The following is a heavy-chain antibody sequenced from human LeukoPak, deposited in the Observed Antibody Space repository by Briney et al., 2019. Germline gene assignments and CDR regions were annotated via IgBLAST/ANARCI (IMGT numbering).Heavy chain of an antibody. Sequence: GESLKISCKGSGYSFSSYWIGWVRQMPGKGLESMGIIYPGDSDTRYSPSFRGQVTISADKSINTVYLQWSSLKASDAAMYYCARDRIAGYWGQGTLVTVSS. J-gene: IGHJ4*02. D-gene: IGHD2-21*01. CDR1: GYSFSSYW. CDR2: IYPGDSDT. CDR3: ARDRIAGY. V-gene: IGHV5-51*01.